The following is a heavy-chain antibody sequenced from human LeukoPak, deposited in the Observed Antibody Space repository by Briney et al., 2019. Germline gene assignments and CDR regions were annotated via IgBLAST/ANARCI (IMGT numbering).Heavy chain of an antibody. CDR1: GFTFSSYW. D-gene: IGHD2-15*01. J-gene: IGHJ6*04. Sequence: GGSLRLSGAASGFTFSSYWMSWVRQAPGKGLEWVANIKQDGSEKYYVDSVKGRFTISRDNSKNTLYLQMNSLRAEDTAVYYCARDHRIGGFMDGWGRGTTVTVSS. CDR2: IKQDGSEK. V-gene: IGHV3-7*01. CDR3: ARDHRIGGFMDG.